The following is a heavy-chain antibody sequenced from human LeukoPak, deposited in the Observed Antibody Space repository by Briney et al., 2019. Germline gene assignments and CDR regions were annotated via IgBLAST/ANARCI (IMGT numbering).Heavy chain of an antibody. V-gene: IGHV4-34*01. CDR3: ARDGVWYCSSTSCRTYYYYGMGV. D-gene: IGHD2-2*01. CDR2: INHSGST. CDR1: GGSLSGYY. J-gene: IGHJ6*02. Sequence: SETLSLTCALYGGSLSGYYWSWIRQPPGKGLEWIGEINHSGSTNYNPSLKSRVTISVDTPKNQFSLKLSSVTAADTAVYYCARDGVWYCSSTSCRTYYYYGMGVWGQGTTVTVSS.